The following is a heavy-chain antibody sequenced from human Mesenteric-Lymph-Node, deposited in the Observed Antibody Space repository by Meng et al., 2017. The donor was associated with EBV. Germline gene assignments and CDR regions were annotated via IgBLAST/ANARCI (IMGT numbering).Heavy chain of an antibody. CDR1: GGSFSGYY. CDR2: INHSGST. Sequence: QVQLQQWGAGRLKPSETLSLTCAVDGGSFSGYYWSWIRQPPGKGLEWIGEINHSGSTNYNPSLKSRVTISVDTSKNQFSLKLSSVTAADTAVYYCARVRCSSTSCLGWFDPWGQGTLVTVST. J-gene: IGHJ5*02. D-gene: IGHD2-2*01. CDR3: ARVRCSSTSCLGWFDP. V-gene: IGHV4-34*01.